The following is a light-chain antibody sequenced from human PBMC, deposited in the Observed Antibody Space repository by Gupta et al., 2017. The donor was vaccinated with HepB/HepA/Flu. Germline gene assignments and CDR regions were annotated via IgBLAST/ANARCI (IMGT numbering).Light chain of an antibody. CDR2: CNI. CDR3: QYSDTSLSAVV. J-gene: IGLJ2*01. CDR1: SSNLVANYD. V-gene: IGLV1-40*01. Sequence: QSVLTQPPSVSGAPRQTVTISCTGSSSNLVANYDLQWYQQVPGKNPKLLILCNIYRPSGVTDRSLCYKTGTYASPATRAVQTEEEADDYCQYSDTSLSAVVFGGGTKLTVL.